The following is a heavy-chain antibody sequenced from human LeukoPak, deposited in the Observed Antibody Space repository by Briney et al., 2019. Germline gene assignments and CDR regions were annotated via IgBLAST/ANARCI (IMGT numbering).Heavy chain of an antibody. CDR3: AKPTRGSGGSFLIDY. V-gene: IGHV3-33*03. Sequence: PGRSLRLSCEASGFSFSDHGMHWVRQAPGKGLEWVAIIWYDGSYKYYTDSVKGRFTVSRDNSKNTLYLQMNSLRAEDTAMYYCAKPTRGSGGSFLIDYWGQGTLVTVSS. D-gene: IGHD2-15*01. CDR2: IWYDGSYK. J-gene: IGHJ4*02. CDR1: GFSFSDHG.